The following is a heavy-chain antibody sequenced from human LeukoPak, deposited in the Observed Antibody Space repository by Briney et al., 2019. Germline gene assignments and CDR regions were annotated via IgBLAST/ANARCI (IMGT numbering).Heavy chain of an antibody. Sequence: SETLSLTCAVYGGSFSGYYWSWIRQPPGKGLEWIGGINHSGSTNYNPSLKSRVTISVDTSKNQFSLKLSSVTAADTAVYYCAMNVRGYSSSWKGDYWGQGTLVTVSS. V-gene: IGHV4-34*01. CDR1: GGSFSGYY. CDR2: INHSGST. J-gene: IGHJ4*02. CDR3: AMNVRGYSSSWKGDY. D-gene: IGHD6-13*01.